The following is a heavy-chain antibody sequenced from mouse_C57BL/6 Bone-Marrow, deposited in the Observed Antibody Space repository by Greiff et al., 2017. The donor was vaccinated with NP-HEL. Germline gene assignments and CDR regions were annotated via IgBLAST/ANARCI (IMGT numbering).Heavy chain of an antibody. CDR2: IRSKSNNYAT. D-gene: IGHD4-1*01. Sequence: EVQLVESGGGLVQPKGSLKLSCAASGFSFNTYAMNWVRQAPGKGLEWVARIRSKSNNYATYYADSVKDRFTISRDDSESMLYLQMNNLKTEDTAMYYCVRPTIWGWYFDVWGTGTTVTVSS. CDR3: VRPTIWGWYFDV. J-gene: IGHJ1*03. CDR1: GFSFNTYA. V-gene: IGHV10-1*01.